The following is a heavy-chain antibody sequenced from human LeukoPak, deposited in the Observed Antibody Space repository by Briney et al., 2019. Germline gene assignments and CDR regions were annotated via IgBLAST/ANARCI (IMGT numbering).Heavy chain of an antibody. CDR1: GGSFSGYY. Sequence: SETLSLTCAVYGGSFSGYYWSWIRQPPGKGLEWIGEINHSGSTNYNPSLKSRVTISVDTSKNQFSLKLSPVTAADTAVYYCASRYYDFWSGYSQAFDYWGQGTLVTVSS. CDR2: INHSGST. CDR3: ASRYYDFWSGYSQAFDY. V-gene: IGHV4-34*01. J-gene: IGHJ4*02. D-gene: IGHD3-3*01.